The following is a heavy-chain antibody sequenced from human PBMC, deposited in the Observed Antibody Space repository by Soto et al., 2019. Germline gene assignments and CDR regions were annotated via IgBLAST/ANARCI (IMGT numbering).Heavy chain of an antibody. CDR2: ISISGTTI. D-gene: IGHD3-22*01. CDR1: GFTLSDYY. CDR3: AGFRGDGYYSF. V-gene: IGHV3-11*01. J-gene: IGHJ4*02. Sequence: QVQLVESGGGLVKPGGSLRLSCAASGFTLSDYYMTWIRQAPGKGVEWVSDISISGTTIHYADSVRGRFAISRDNAKNLLWLQINSLRAEDTAVYYCAGFRGDGYYSFWGQGTLGTVSS.